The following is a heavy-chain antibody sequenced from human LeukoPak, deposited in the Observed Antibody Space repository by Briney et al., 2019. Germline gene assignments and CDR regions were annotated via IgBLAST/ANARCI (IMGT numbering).Heavy chain of an antibody. CDR2: ISYDGSNK. D-gene: IGHD3-9*01. CDR1: GFTFSSYS. CDR3: AKDMGISRYFDWPAGGNWFDP. J-gene: IGHJ5*02. V-gene: IGHV3-30*18. Sequence: GGSLRLSCAASGFTFSSYSMNWVRQAPGKGLEWVAVISYDGSNKYYADSVKGRVTISRDNSKNTLYLQMNSLRAEDTAVYYCAKDMGISRYFDWPAGGNWFDPWGQGTLVTVSS.